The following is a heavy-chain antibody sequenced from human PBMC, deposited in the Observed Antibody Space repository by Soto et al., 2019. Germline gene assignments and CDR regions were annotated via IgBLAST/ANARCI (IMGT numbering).Heavy chain of an antibody. D-gene: IGHD3-22*01. CDR2: ISGSSTYI. CDR1: GFTFSNYS. CDR3: AIAPYYYDSRGYYAY. Sequence: EVQLVESGGGLVKPGGSLRLSCAASGFTFSNYSMNWVRQAPGKGLEWVSSISGSSTYIYYADSVKGRFTISRDNAKNSLYLQMNSLRAEDTAVYYCAIAPYYYDSRGYYAYWGQGTLVTVSS. J-gene: IGHJ4*02. V-gene: IGHV3-21*01.